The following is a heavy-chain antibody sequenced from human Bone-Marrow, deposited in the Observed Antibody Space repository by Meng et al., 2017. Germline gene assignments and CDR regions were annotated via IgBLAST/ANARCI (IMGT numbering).Heavy chain of an antibody. CDR2: INHSGST. D-gene: IGHD2-15*01. CDR3: ARGGYCSGGSCN. CDR1: GGSFSGYY. Sequence: QVQLQESGPGLVKPSQTLSLTCAVYGGSFSGYYWSWIRQPPGKGLEWIGEINHSGSTNYNPSLKSRVTISVDTSKNQFSLKLSSVTAADTAVYYCARGGYCSGGSCNWGQGTLVTVYS. J-gene: IGHJ4*02. V-gene: IGHV4-34*09.